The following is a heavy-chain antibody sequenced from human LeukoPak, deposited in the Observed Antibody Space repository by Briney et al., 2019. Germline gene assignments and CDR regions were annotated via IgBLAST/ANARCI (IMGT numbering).Heavy chain of an antibody. V-gene: IGHV3-23*01. Sequence: GGSLRLSCSASGFTFSSYAMSWVRQAPGKGLEWVSVISGSGASTYYADSVKGRLTISRDNSKNTLYLQMNSLRAEDTAVYYCARGSTAGNYYYYGMDVWGQGTTVTVSS. CDR2: ISGSGAST. CDR1: GFTFSSYA. CDR3: ARGSTAGNYYYYGMDV. D-gene: IGHD4-17*01. J-gene: IGHJ6*02.